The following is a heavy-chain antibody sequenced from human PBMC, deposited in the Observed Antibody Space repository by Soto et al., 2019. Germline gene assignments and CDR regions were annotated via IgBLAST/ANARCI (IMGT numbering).Heavy chain of an antibody. J-gene: IGHJ5*02. V-gene: IGHV4-30-2*01. Sequence: QRQLQESGSGLVKPSQTLSLTCAVSGGSISSGGYSWSWIRQPPGKGLEWIGYIYHSGSIYYNPSLKSRVTISVDRSKSQFSLRLSSVTAADTAAYYCARVPSPWGQGTLVTVSS. CDR1: GGSISSGGYS. CDR2: IYHSGSI. CDR3: ARVPSP.